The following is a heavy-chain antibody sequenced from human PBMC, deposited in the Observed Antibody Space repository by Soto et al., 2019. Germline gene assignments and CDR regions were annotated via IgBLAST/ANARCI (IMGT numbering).Heavy chain of an antibody. CDR2: IIPIFGTA. CDR1: GGTFSSYA. V-gene: IGHV1-69*13. J-gene: IGHJ6*02. Sequence: ASVKVSCKASGGTFSSYAISWVRQAPGQGLEWMGGIIPIFGTANYAQKFQGRVTITADESTSTAYMELSSLRSEDTAVYYCAREQDSSSSVFYYGMDVWGQGTTVTVSS. D-gene: IGHD6-6*01. CDR3: AREQDSSSSVFYYGMDV.